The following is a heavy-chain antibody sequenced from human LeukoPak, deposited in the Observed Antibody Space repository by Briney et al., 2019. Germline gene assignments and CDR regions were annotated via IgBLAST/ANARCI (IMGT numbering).Heavy chain of an antibody. D-gene: IGHD3-22*01. CDR3: ANGGWYDSRAPGY. CDR2: ISGSGGRT. CDR1: GFTSSNYG. J-gene: IGHJ4*02. V-gene: IGHV3-23*01. Sequence: GGSLRLSCAASGFTSSNYGMSWVRQAPGKGLEWVSAISGSGGRTYYTDSVKGRFTISRDHSKNTVYLQMNSLRAEDTAVYYCANGGWYDSRAPGYWGQGTLVIVSP.